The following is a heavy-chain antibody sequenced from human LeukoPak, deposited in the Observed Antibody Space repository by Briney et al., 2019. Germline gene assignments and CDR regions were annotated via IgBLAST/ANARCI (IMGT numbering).Heavy chain of an antibody. CDR1: GGSFSGYY. CDR3: ARRLVDSGASQVSDY. CDR2: INDSGIT. J-gene: IGHJ4*02. Sequence: SETLSLTCAVYGGSFSGYYWSWIRQSPGKGLEWXXEINDSGITNCNPSLKSRASLSVDTSKNQFSLRLSSVTAADTAVYYCARRLVDSGASQVSDYWGQGTLVTVSS. V-gene: IGHV4-34*01. D-gene: IGHD2-15*01.